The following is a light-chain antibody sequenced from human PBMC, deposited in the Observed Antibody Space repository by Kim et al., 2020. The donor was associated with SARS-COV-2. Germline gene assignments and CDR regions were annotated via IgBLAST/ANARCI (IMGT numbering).Light chain of an antibody. CDR1: QAISSY. V-gene: IGKV1-17*03. CDR3: LQYYTYPLT. CDR2: TIS. J-gene: IGKJ4*01. Sequence: DIQMTQSPPAMSAFVGDRVTITCRASQAISSYLAWFQQKPGKVPKRLISTISILQTGVPSRFSGSGSASGSDTHFTLTISGLQPEDFATYFCLQYYTYPLTFGGGTKLEI.